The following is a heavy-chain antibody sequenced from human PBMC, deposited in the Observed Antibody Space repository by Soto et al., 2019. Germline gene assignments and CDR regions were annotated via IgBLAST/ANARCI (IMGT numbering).Heavy chain of an antibody. CDR1: GFMFSSYG. J-gene: IGHJ3*01. Sequence: QVQLVESGGGVVQPGRSLRLSCAASGFMFSSYGIPWVRQAPGRGLEWVAVISYGGTYKYYADSVKARFPLSRDNSENTASLQMNSLRPEDTAVYYCAKQYTDLVIGAFDVWGPGAMVTVSS. CDR3: AKQYTDLVIGAFDV. V-gene: IGHV3-30*18. CDR2: ISYGGTYK. D-gene: IGHD2-2*01.